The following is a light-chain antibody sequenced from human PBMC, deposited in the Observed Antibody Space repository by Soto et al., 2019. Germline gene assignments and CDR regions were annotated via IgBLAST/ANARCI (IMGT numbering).Light chain of an antibody. CDR2: DVS. V-gene: IGLV2-14*01. CDR3: SSYTSSSTLLYV. J-gene: IGLJ1*01. CDR1: SSDVGGYNY. Sequence: QSVLTQPASVSGSTGQSITISCTGTSSDVGGYNYVSWYQQHPGKAPKLMIYDVSNRPSGVSNRFSGSKSGNTASLTISGLQAEDEADYYCSSYTSSSTLLYVFGTGTKVTVL.